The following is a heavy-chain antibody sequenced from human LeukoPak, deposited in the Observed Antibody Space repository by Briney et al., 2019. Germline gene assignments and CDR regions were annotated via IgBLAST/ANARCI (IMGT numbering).Heavy chain of an antibody. V-gene: IGHV1-58*01. D-gene: IGHD5-24*01. Sequence: SVKVSCKFGFTFTISSAVQWVRQTREQRLEWVGWIAAGGGQTRYAQKFQDRLTITRDMSTNTAYMELSSLKSDDTAVYYCAGDHPNYDYWGQGTLVTVSS. CDR2: IAAGGGQT. CDR3: AGDHPNYDY. J-gene: IGHJ4*02. CDR1: GFTFTISSA.